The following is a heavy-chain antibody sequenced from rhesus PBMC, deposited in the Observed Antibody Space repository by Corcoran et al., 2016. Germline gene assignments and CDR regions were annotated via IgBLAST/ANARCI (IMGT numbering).Heavy chain of an antibody. J-gene: IGHJ4*01. CDR2: ISGSGGTT. CDR1: GGSVSSSKW. CDR3: ASVWDEYLDY. D-gene: IGHD3-34*01. V-gene: IGHV4-65*01. Sequence: QVQLQESGPGLVKTSETLSLTCAVSGGSVSSSKWWSWIRQAPEKWLEWIAYISGSGGTTHYNPSLKSRVTISIDTSKNQFSLKLSSVTVADTAVYYCASVWDEYLDYWGQGVLVTVSS.